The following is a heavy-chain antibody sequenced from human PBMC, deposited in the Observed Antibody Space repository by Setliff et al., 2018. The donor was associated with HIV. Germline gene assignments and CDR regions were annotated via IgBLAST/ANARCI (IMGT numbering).Heavy chain of an antibody. D-gene: IGHD6-25*01. J-gene: IGHJ4*02. CDR1: GDSITSSTYY. CDR3: ARMSISASVYFDY. V-gene: IGHV4-39*07. Sequence: SETLSLTCSVSGDSITSSTYYWGWIRQSPGKGLEWIGSSYSYRGRRYYKSSLASRLTMSIDTSRNQFSLKLRSVTAADTAVYFCARMSISASVYFDYWGQGSQVTVSS. CDR2: SYSYRGRR.